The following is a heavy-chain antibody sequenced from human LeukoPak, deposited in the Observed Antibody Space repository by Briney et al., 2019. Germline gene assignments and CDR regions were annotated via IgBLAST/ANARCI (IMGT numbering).Heavy chain of an antibody. CDR2: IYYSGST. J-gene: IGHJ4*02. D-gene: IGHD3-22*01. CDR3: ARYYYDSSGYPRSFDY. V-gene: IGHV4-59*02. Sequence: SETLSLTCTVSGGSVSTYYWSWIRQPPGKGLEWIGYIYYSGSTNYNPSLKSRVTISVDTSKNQFSLKLSSVTAADTAVYYCARYYYDSSGYPRSFDYWGQGTLVTVSS. CDR1: GGSVSTYY.